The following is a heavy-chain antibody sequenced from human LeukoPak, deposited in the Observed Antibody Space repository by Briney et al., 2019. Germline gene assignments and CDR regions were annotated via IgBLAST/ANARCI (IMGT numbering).Heavy chain of an antibody. CDR1: GFTFSSYW. V-gene: IGHV3-21*01. CDR2: ISSSSSYI. Sequence: PGGSLRLSCAASGFTFSSYWMSWVRQAPGKGLEWVSSISSSSSYIYYADSVKGRFTISRDNAKNSLYLQMNSLRAEDTAVYYCARGPPLVAVAGMGFDYWGQGTLVTVSS. J-gene: IGHJ4*02. CDR3: ARGPPLVAVAGMGFDY. D-gene: IGHD6-19*01.